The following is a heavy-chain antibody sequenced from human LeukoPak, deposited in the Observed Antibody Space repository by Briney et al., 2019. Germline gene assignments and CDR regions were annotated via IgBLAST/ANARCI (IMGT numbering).Heavy chain of an antibody. CDR2: IRSKADSYAT. V-gene: IGHV3-73*01. J-gene: IGHJ4*02. Sequence: GGSLRLSCAASGFSFSGSAMHWVRQASGRGLEWVGRIRSKADSYATTYAASVKGRFTISRDDSKNTAYLQMNSLKTEDTAVYYSAGLTGYDYWGQGTLVTVSS. D-gene: IGHD2-8*02. CDR1: GFSFSGSA. CDR3: AGLTGYDY.